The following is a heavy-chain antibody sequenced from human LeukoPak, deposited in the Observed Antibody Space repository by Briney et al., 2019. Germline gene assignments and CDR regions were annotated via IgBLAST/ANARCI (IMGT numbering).Heavy chain of an antibody. D-gene: IGHD3-22*01. CDR2: IIPIFGTA. V-gene: IGHV1-69*05. Sequence: SVKVSCKXSGGTFSSYAISWVRQAPGQGLEWMGRIIPIFGTANYAQKFQGRVTITTDESTSTAYMELSSLRSEDTAVYYCARDNYYDSSGYFDYWGQGTLVTVSS. J-gene: IGHJ4*02. CDR3: ARDNYYDSSGYFDY. CDR1: GGTFSSYA.